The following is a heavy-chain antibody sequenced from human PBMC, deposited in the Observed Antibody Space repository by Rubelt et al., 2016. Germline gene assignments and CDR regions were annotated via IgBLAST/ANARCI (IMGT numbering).Heavy chain of an antibody. CDR1: GGSISSYY. D-gene: IGHD2-15*01. Sequence: QVQLQESGPGLVKPSETLSLTCTVSGGSISSYYWSWIRQPPGKGLEWIGYIYYSGSTNYNPSLKIRVTMSGATAKNQFSRKLCSVASGDPAVYYWGRLGSLVVVVAATSDYWGQGTLVTVSS. J-gene: IGHJ4*02. CDR2: IYYSGST. CDR3: GRLGSLVVVVAATSDY. V-gene: IGHV4-59*08.